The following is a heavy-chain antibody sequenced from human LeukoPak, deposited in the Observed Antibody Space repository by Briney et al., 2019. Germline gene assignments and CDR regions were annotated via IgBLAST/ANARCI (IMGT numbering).Heavy chain of an antibody. CDR2: ISGSGGST. V-gene: IGHV3-23*01. CDR1: GFTLSSYD. J-gene: IGHJ4*02. Sequence: GGSLRLSCTASGFTLSSYDMSWVRQAPGKGLEWVSGISGSGGSTYNADSVKGRFTISRDSSKNTLYVQMNSLRAADTAVYYCAREAVAGTHIDYWGQGTLVTVSS. CDR3: AREAVAGTHIDY. D-gene: IGHD6-19*01.